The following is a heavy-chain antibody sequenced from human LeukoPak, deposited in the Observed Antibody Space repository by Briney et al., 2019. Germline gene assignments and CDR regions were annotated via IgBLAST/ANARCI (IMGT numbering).Heavy chain of an antibody. Sequence: GRSLRPSCAASGFTFSSFGMHWVRQAPGKGLEWVAVISYDGSNKYYADSVKGRFTISRDNSKNTLYLQMNSLRAEDTAVYYCAKEHRGDYFDYWGQGTLVTVSS. CDR2: ISYDGSNK. J-gene: IGHJ4*02. D-gene: IGHD3-10*01. V-gene: IGHV3-30*18. CDR1: GFTFSSFG. CDR3: AKEHRGDYFDY.